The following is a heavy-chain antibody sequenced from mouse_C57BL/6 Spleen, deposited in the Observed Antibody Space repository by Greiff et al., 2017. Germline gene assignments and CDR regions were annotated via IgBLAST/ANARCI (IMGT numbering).Heavy chain of an antibody. J-gene: IGHJ4*01. CDR3: ARTTGVGGAMDY. CDR1: GYTFTDYY. CDR2: INPNNGGT. V-gene: IGHV1-26*01. Sequence: EVQLQQSGPELVKPGASVKISCKASGYTFTDYYMNWVKQSHGKSLEWIGDINPNNGGTSYNQKFKGKATLTVDKSSSTAYMELRSLTSEDSAVXYCARTTGVGGAMDYWGQGTSVTVSS. D-gene: IGHD1-1*01.